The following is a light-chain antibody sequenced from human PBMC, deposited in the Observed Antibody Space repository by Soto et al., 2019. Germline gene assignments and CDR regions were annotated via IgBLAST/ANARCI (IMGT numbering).Light chain of an antibody. J-gene: IGKJ1*01. Sequence: DIQMTQSPSTLSASVGDRVTITCRASQSISSWLAWYQQKPGKAPKLLIYKASSLESGVPSRFSGSGSGTEFTLTISSLQPDDFATYYCQQLNNYPWTFCQGTNVDIK. CDR2: KAS. CDR1: QSISSW. CDR3: QQLNNYPWT. V-gene: IGKV1-5*03.